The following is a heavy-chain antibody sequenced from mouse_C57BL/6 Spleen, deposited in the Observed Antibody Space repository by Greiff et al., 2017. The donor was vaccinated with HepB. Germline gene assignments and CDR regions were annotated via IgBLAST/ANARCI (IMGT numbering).Heavy chain of an antibody. J-gene: IGHJ2*01. CDR3: ARLVKGLRLDYFDY. Sequence: QVQLKQPGAELVMPGASVKLSCKASGYTFTSYWMHWVKQRPGQGLEWIGEIDPSDSYTNYNQKFKGKSTLTVDKSSSTAYMQLSSLTSEDSAVYYCARLVKGLRLDYFDYWGQGTTLTVSS. CDR2: IDPSDSYT. CDR1: GYTFTSYW. D-gene: IGHD2-4*01. V-gene: IGHV1-69*01.